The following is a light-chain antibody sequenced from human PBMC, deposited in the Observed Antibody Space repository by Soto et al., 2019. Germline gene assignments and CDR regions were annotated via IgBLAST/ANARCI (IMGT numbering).Light chain of an antibody. J-gene: IGKJ1*01. CDR3: QQYGSSGT. CDR1: QSVSNNY. Sequence: EILITQSPGTLSLSPGERATLSCRASQSVSNNYLAWYQQKPGKAPRLLIYGASNRATGIPDRLSGSGSGTDFTLPIRRLEPEDVAVYYCQQYGSSGTFGQGTKVDIK. V-gene: IGKV3-20*01. CDR2: GAS.